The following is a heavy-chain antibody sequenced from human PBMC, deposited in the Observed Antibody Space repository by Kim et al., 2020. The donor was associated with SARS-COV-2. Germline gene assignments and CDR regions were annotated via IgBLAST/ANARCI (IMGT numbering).Heavy chain of an antibody. V-gene: IGHV3-66*01. D-gene: IGHD3-16*01. Sequence: GGSLRLSCAASGFTVSSNYMSWVRQAPGKGLEWVSVIYSGGSTYYADSVKGRFTISRDNSKNTLYLQMNSLRAEDTAVYYCASCMITFGGVRHDAFDIWGQGTMVTVSS. CDR1: GFTVSSNY. CDR3: ASCMITFGGVRHDAFDI. CDR2: IYSGGST. J-gene: IGHJ3*02.